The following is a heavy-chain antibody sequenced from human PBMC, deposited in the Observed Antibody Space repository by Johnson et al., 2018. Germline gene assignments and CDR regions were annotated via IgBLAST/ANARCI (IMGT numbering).Heavy chain of an antibody. CDR2: IIPLFGTA. D-gene: IGHD3-22*01. CDR1: GGTFSSSV. J-gene: IGHJ3*02. Sequence: VQLVESGAEVKKPGSSVKVSCKASGGTFSSSVISWVRQAPGQGLEWMGGIIPLFGTASYAQKFQGRVTINADESTSTAYMELSSLRSEDTAVYYCARGSDDSSGTDAFDIWGQGTMVTVSS. CDR3: ARGSDDSSGTDAFDI. V-gene: IGHV1-69*01.